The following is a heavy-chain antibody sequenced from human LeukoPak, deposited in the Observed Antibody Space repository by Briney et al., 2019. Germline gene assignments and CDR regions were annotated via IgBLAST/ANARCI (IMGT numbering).Heavy chain of an antibody. J-gene: IGHJ4*02. D-gene: IGHD3-9*01. Sequence: PSETLSLTCTVSGGSISSYYWSWIRQPPGKGLEWIGYIYYSGSTNYNPSLKSRVTISVDTSKNQFSLKLSSVTAADTAVYYCAAAGYFDWLLLIDYWGQGTLVTVSS. CDR3: AAAGYFDWLLLIDY. CDR1: GGSISSYY. CDR2: IYYSGST. V-gene: IGHV4-59*08.